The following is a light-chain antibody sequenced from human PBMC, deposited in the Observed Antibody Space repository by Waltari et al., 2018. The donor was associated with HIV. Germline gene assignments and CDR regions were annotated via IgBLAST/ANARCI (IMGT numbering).Light chain of an antibody. CDR3: NSRDSAGHHAV. CDR1: SSDVGSYNY. Sequence: QSALTQPASVSGSPGQSITISCTGTSSDVGSYNYVSWYQQHPDKAPKLMIYEVSNRPSGVPDRFSGTSSGNTASLTITGAQADDEADYYCNSRDSAGHHAVFGGGTKLTVL. J-gene: IGLJ2*01. CDR2: EVS. V-gene: IGLV2-14*01.